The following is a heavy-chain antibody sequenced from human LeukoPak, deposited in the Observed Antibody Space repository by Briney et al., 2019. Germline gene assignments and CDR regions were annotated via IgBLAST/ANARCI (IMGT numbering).Heavy chain of an antibody. J-gene: IGHJ4*02. V-gene: IGHV3-21*01. CDR3: VREFGLGVILD. CDR2: ISSGSNYI. CDR1: GFTFSSYG. D-gene: IGHD3/OR15-3a*01. Sequence: GGTLRLSCAASGFTFSSYGMSWVRQAPGKGLEWVSHISSGSNYIYYSDSVKGRFTISRDNAKNSLFLQMNSLRAEDTAVYYCVREFGLGVILDWGQGTLVTVSS.